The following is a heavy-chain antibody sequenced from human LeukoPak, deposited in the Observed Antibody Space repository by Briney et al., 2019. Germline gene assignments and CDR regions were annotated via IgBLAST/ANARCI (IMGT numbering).Heavy chain of an antibody. V-gene: IGHV1-2*06. CDR3: AREHCSSTSCYTGMDV. D-gene: IGHD2-2*02. CDR2: INPNSGGT. CDR1: GYTFTSYG. Sequence: ASVKVSCKASGYTFTSYGISWVRQAPGQGLEWMGRINPNSGGTNYAQKFQGRVTMTRDTSISTAYMELSRLRSDDTAVYYCAREHCSSTSCYTGMDVWGQGTTVTVSS. J-gene: IGHJ6*02.